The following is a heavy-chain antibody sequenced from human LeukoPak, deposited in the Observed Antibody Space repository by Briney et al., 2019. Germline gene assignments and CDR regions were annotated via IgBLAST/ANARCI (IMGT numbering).Heavy chain of an antibody. V-gene: IGHV1-18*01. CDR3: ARGQNYDILTAYVS. D-gene: IGHD3-9*01. J-gene: IGHJ4*02. CDR2: ISAYNGNT. CDR1: GYTFTSYG. Sequence: AASVKVSCKASGYTFTSYGISWVRQAPGQGLEWVGWISAYNGNTNYAQKLQGRVTMTTDTSTSTAYMELRSLRSDDTAVYYCARGQNYDILTAYVSWGQGTLVTVSS.